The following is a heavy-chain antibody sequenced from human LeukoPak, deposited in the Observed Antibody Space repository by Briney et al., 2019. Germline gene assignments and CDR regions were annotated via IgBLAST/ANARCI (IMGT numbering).Heavy chain of an antibody. D-gene: IGHD6-6*01. Sequence: GASLRLSCAASGFSISGYAMSWVRQAPGKGPEWVSGINSNGNTYNADSVKGRFTISRDNSKNTLYLQMNSLRVEDTAVYYCAKDQVGWTSSRFDPWGQGTVVTVSS. V-gene: IGHV3-23*01. J-gene: IGHJ5*02. CDR1: GFSISGYA. CDR3: AKDQVGWTSSRFDP. CDR2: INSNGNT.